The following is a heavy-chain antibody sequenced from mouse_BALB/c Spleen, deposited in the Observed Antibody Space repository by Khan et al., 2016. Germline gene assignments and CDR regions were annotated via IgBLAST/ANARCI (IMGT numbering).Heavy chain of an antibody. CDR3: SDLGQY. D-gene: IGHD3-3*01. CDR1: GFNIKDAY. CDR2: IDPANVNT. Sequence: IQLVQSGAELVKPGASLKLSCTVSGFNIKDAYIHWVIQRPEQGLEWIGRIDPANVNTKYDPKFQGKATITADTSSNTAYLQLSSLTSEDTAVYYCSDLGQYWGQGTLVTVSA. V-gene: IGHV14-3*02. J-gene: IGHJ3*01.